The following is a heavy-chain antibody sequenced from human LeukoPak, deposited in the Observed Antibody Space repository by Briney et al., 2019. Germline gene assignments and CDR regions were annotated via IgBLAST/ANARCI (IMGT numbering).Heavy chain of an antibody. V-gene: IGHV3-30*18. CDR2: LSYDGRDK. J-gene: IGHJ4*02. Sequence: GGSLRLSCAASGFTFSSFGTHWVRQAPGKGLEWVAVLSYDGRDKHDADSVKGRFTISRDNSKNTLYLQMNSLRAEDTAVYYCAKDTEPYSSKYIFDSWGQGTLVTVSS. CDR1: GFTFSSFG. CDR3: AKDTEPYSSKYIFDS. D-gene: IGHD6-13*01.